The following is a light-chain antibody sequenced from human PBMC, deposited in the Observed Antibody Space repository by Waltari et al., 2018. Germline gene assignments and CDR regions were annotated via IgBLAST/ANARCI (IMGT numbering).Light chain of an antibody. J-gene: IGKJ2*01. CDR3: QQSNSTPYT. V-gene: IGKV1-39*01. CDR2: AAS. CDR1: QSISID. Sequence: DIQMTQSPSSLSASVGDTVTITCRASQSISIDVNWYQHKPRKATNLRIYAASNLQSGVLSMFSGSGSGTDFSLTISSLDPEDFATYYCQQSNSTPYTFGQGTKLEIK.